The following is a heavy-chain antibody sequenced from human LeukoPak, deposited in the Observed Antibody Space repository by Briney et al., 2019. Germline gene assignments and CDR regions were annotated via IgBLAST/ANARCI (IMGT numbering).Heavy chain of an antibody. D-gene: IGHD3-10*01. CDR1: GFTFISYG. J-gene: IGHJ4*02. Sequence: PGGSLRLSCAASGFTFISYGMHWVRQAPGKGPEWVTFIRYDGSNKYYADSVKGRFIISRDNSKNTLYLQMNSLRAEDTAVYYCAKEGAWFGYFDYWGQGTLVTVSS. V-gene: IGHV3-30*02. CDR2: IRYDGSNK. CDR3: AKEGAWFGYFDY.